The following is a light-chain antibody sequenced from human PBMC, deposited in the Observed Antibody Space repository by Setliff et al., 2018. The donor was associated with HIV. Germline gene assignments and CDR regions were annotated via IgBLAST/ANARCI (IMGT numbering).Light chain of an antibody. V-gene: IGLV2-14*01. CDR3: SSYTSTYTYV. CDR1: SSDVGGYNY. CDR2: DVS. Sequence: QSVLTQPASVSGSPGQSVTISCTGTSSDVGGYNYVSWYQQHPGKAPKLMIYDVSNRPSGVSNRFSGSKSGNTASLTISGLQAGDEADYYCSSYTSTYTYVFGTGTKVTVL. J-gene: IGLJ1*01.